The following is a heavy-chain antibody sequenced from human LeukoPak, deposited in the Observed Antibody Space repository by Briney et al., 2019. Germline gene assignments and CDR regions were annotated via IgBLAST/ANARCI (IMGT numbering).Heavy chain of an antibody. CDR1: GFAVSTNY. CDR3: ARLFDYGDYRAEPY. Sequence: PGGSLRLSCAASGFAVSTNYMTWVRQASGKGLEWVSSISTSSNYIYYANSVKGRFTISRDNAKNSLYLQMNSLRAEDTAVYYCARLFDYGDYRAEPYWGQGTLVTVSS. V-gene: IGHV3-21*01. D-gene: IGHD4-17*01. J-gene: IGHJ4*02. CDR2: ISTSSNYI.